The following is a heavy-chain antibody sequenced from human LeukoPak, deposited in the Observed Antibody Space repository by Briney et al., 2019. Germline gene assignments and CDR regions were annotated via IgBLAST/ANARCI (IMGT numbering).Heavy chain of an antibody. V-gene: IGHV3-23*01. Sequence: PGGSLRLSCAASGFTFSRYAMSWVRQAPARGLEWVSSLRGDGETFYGDSVKGRFTLSRDESRNTVYLQMNNLRVEDTAVYFCAKTRWVSSTDAVLWGQGTVVTVSS. CDR1: GFTFSRYA. CDR2: LRGDGET. D-gene: IGHD2-2*01. CDR3: AKTRWVSSTDAVL. J-gene: IGHJ4*02.